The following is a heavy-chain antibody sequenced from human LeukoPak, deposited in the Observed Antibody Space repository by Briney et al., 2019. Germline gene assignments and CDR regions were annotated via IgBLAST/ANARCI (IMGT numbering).Heavy chain of an antibody. CDR1: GGTFSSYA. CDR3: ARAIYGGSDY. V-gene: IGHV1-69*10. CDR2: IIPILGIA. D-gene: IGHD4-23*01. Sequence: ASVKVSCKASGGTFSSYAISWVRQAPGQGLEWMGRIIPILGIANYAQKFQGRVTITADKYTCTDYMELSSLRSEDTAVYYCARAIYGGSDYWGQGTLVTVSS. J-gene: IGHJ4*02.